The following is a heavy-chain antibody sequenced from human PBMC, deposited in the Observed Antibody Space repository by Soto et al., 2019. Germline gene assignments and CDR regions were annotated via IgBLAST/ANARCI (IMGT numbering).Heavy chain of an antibody. D-gene: IGHD3-3*01. Sequence: QMQLVQSGPEVKKPGTSVKVSCKASGFTFTSSAVQWVRQARVQRLEWIGWVVVGSVNTNYAQKFQERVTITRDMSTSTAYMELSSLRCEDTAVYYCAAGYDFWSGYYWFDPWGQGTLVTVSS. J-gene: IGHJ5*02. CDR1: GFTFTSSA. V-gene: IGHV1-58*01. CDR2: VVVGSVNT. CDR3: AAGYDFWSGYYWFDP.